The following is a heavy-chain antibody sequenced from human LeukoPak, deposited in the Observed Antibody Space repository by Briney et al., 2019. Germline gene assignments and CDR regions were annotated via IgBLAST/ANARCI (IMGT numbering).Heavy chain of an antibody. CDR1: GGSIISSSDY. V-gene: IGHV4-39*07. CDR3: ARRSVGATPPYFDY. J-gene: IGHJ4*02. Sequence: SETLSLTCTVSGGSIISSSDYWAWIRQPPGKGLEYIGHIYRGATTYYKPSLKSRVSISVDTSKNQFSLRLHSVTAADTAVYYCARRSVGATPPYFDYWGQGTLVTVSS. CDR2: IYRGATT. D-gene: IGHD1-26*01.